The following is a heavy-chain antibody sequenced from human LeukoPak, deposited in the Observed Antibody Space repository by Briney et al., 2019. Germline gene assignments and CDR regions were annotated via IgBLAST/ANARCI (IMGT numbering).Heavy chain of an antibody. D-gene: IGHD3-22*01. Sequence: SETLSLTCAVSGGSISSSNWWSWVRQPPGKGLEWIGEVNHSGSTNYNPSLKSRVTISVDTSKNQFSLKLSSVTAADTAVYYCARGENLNYYDSSGYFDYWGQGTLVTVSS. CDR3: ARGENLNYYDSSGYFDY. J-gene: IGHJ4*02. CDR1: GGSISSSNW. CDR2: VNHSGST. V-gene: IGHV4-4*02.